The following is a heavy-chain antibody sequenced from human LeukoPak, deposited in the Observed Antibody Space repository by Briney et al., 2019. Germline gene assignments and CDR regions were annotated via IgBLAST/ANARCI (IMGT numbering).Heavy chain of an antibody. J-gene: IGHJ4*02. CDR2: ISAYNGNT. V-gene: IGHV1-18*01. Sequence: ASLKASCEASRLTSTSYGISGVREAPGQRLEWMGGISAYNGNTNYAQKLQGRVTMTTDTSTSTDYMELRSLRSDDTAVYYCAREIADYYDSSGYDYWGQGTLVTVSS. CDR1: RLTSTSYG. CDR3: AREIADYYDSSGYDY. D-gene: IGHD3-22*01.